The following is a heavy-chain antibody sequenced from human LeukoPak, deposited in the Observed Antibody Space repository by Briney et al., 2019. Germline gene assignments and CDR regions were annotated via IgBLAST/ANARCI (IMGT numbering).Heavy chain of an antibody. CDR3: ARDYYDSSGYYGGPFDY. V-gene: IGHV1-69*04. Sequence: SVKVSCKASGGTFSSYAISWVRQAPGQGLEWMGRIIPILGIANYAQKFQGRVTITADKSTSTAYMELSSLRSEGTAVYYCARDYYDSSGYYGGPFDYWGQGTLVTVSS. J-gene: IGHJ4*02. CDR2: IIPILGIA. D-gene: IGHD3-22*01. CDR1: GGTFSSYA.